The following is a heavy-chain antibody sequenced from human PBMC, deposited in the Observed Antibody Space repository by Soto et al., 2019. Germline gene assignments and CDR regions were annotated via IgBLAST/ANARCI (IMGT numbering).Heavy chain of an antibody. CDR1: GGTFSSYA. Sequence: QVQLVQSGAEVKKPGSSVKVSCKASGGTFSSYAISWVRQAPGQGLEWMGGIIPIFGTANYAQKFQGRVTITADESTSPAYMELSSLRSEDTAVYYCARVEDCSGGSCYFDYWGQGTLVTVSS. J-gene: IGHJ4*02. D-gene: IGHD2-15*01. V-gene: IGHV1-69*01. CDR3: ARVEDCSGGSCYFDY. CDR2: IIPIFGTA.